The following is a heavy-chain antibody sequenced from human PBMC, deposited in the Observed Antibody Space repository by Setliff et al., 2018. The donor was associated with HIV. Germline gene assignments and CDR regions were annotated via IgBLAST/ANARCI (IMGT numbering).Heavy chain of an antibody. J-gene: IGHJ5*02. CDR1: GYTFTDFY. V-gene: IGHV1-2*06. CDR3: ARAHFLVAMTRNWFDP. D-gene: IGHD5-12*01. Sequence: ASLKVSCKASGYTFTDFYIHWMRQAPGQGLEWLGRIDPKSGVANYLKKFQGRVIMTRDTSTNTAYMELIRPRFDDTAVYFCARAHFLVAMTRNWFDPWGQGTLVTVSS. CDR2: IDPKSGVA.